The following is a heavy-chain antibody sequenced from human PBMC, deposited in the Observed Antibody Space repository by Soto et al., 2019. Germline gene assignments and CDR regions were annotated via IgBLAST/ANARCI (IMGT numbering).Heavy chain of an antibody. J-gene: IGHJ6*02. CDR3: ASVDILTVYGCMDV. D-gene: IGHD3-9*01. CDR2: IYYSGST. V-gene: IGHV4-30-4*01. Sequence: PAGTLYLTCTVSGDSISSGNHDWIWIRQPHGKGLEWIGYIYYSGSTYYSPSLKSRVTISVDTTKNQFPQKLNSVTAADTAVYYCASVDILTVYGCMDVWGQGTTVTVSS. CDR1: GDSISSGNHD.